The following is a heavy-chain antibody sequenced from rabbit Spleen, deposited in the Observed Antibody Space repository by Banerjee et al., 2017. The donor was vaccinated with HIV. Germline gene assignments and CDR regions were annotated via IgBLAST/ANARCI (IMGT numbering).Heavy chain of an antibody. V-gene: IGHV1S40*01. CDR3: ARDVDSKTYAFDL. J-gene: IGHJ2*01. CDR2: IDAGSGTNT. CDR1: GFSFSSGYY. D-gene: IGHD4-1*01. Sequence: QSLEESGGGLVQPEGSLTLTCTASGFSFSSGYYMCWVRQAPGKGLEWIGCIDAGSGTNTYYASWAKGRFTISKTSSTTVTLRLTSLTAADTATYFCARDVDSKTYAFDLWGPGTLVTVS.